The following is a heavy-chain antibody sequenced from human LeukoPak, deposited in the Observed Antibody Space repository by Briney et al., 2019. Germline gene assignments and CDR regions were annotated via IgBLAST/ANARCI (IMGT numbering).Heavy chain of an antibody. Sequence: SETLSLTCAVYGGSFSGYYWSWIRQPPGKGLEWIGEINHSGSTNYNPSLKSRATISVDRSKNHFSLKLSSVTAADTAVYYCARGDPHYYGAFDIWGQGTMVTVSS. D-gene: IGHD3-10*01. CDR3: ARGDPHYYGAFDI. CDR2: INHSGST. J-gene: IGHJ3*02. V-gene: IGHV4-34*01. CDR1: GGSFSGYY.